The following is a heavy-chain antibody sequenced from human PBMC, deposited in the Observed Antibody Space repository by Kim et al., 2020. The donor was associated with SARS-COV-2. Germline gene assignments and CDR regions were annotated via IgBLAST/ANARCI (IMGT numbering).Heavy chain of an antibody. V-gene: IGHV1-24*01. CDR1: GYTLTELS. Sequence: ASVKVSCKVSGYTLTELSMHWVRQAPGKGLEWMGGFDPEDGETIYAQKFQGRVTMTEDTSTDTAYMELSSLRSEDTAVYYCATTYYYDSSGYHAEYFQHWGQGTLVTVSS. CDR3: ATTYYYDSSGYHAEYFQH. J-gene: IGHJ1*01. D-gene: IGHD3-22*01. CDR2: FDPEDGET.